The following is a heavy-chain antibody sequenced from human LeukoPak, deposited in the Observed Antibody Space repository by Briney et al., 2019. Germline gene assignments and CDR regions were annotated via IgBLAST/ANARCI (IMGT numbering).Heavy chain of an antibody. V-gene: IGHV4-39*01. CDR3: ARRRGNTPNWFDP. J-gene: IGHJ5*02. D-gene: IGHD3-10*01. CDR1: GGSISSSSYY. Sequence: SETLSLTCTVSGGSISSSSYYWGLIRQPPGKWLEWIGNIYYSGTTYYNPSLKSRVTISIDTSKNQFSLKLSSVTAADTAVYYCARRRGNTPNWFDPWGQGTLVTVSS. CDR2: IYYSGTT.